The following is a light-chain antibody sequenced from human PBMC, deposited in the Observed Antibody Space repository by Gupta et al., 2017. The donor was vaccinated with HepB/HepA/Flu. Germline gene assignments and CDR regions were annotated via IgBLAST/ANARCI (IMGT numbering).Light chain of an antibody. V-gene: IGKV2-28*01. Sequence: DIVMTQSPLSMPVTPGAPASISCRSSQSLLHSNGYNYLDWYLQKPGQSPQLLIYLGSNRDSGVPDRFSGSGSGTDFTLKISRVEAEDVGFYYCMQALQTPTFGQGTKLEIK. CDR2: LGS. CDR1: QSLLHSNGYNY. CDR3: MQALQTPT. J-gene: IGKJ2*01.